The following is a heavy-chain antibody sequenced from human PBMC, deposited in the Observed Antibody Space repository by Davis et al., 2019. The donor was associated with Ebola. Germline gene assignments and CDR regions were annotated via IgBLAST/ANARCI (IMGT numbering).Heavy chain of an antibody. D-gene: IGHD3-10*01. V-gene: IGHV1-46*01. CDR1: GYTFTSYY. Sequence: ASVKVSCKASGYTFTSYYMHWVRQAPGQGLEWMGIINPSGGSTSYAQKFQGRVTMTRDTSTSTVYMELSSLRSEDTAVYYCARDSPPYYYGSGSYYLDYWGQGTLVTVSS. CDR2: INPSGGST. J-gene: IGHJ4*02. CDR3: ARDSPPYYYGSGSYYLDY.